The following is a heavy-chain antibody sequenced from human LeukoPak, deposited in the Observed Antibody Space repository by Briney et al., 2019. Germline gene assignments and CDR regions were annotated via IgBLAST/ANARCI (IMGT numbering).Heavy chain of an antibody. CDR2: ISGSGGST. CDR1: GFTFSSYA. V-gene: IGHV3-23*01. CDR3: AKDRGLYPYYFDY. Sequence: PGGSLRLSRAASGFTFSSYAMSWVRQAPGKGLEWVSAISGSGGSTYYADSVKGRFTISRDNSKNTLYLQMDSLRAEDTAVYYCAKDRGLYPYYFDYWGQGTLVTVSS. D-gene: IGHD3-16*02. J-gene: IGHJ4*02.